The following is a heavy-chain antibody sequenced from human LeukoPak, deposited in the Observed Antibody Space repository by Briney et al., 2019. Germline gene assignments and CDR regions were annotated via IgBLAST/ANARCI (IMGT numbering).Heavy chain of an antibody. J-gene: IGHJ6*03. V-gene: IGHV4-61*02. CDR1: RGSISSGAYY. CDR2: INTSGST. Sequence: PSETLSLTCTVSRGSISSGAYYWSWIRQPAGKGLEWIGRINTSGSTYNNPSLKSRVTILVDTSKNQFSLKLSSVTAADTAVYYCARVARRANYDFLTGYSGDYYYYYYMDVWGKGTTVTISS. CDR3: ARVARRANYDFLTGYSGDYYYYYYMDV. D-gene: IGHD3-9*01.